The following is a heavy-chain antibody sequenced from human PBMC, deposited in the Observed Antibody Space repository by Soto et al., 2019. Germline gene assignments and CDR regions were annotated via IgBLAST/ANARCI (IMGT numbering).Heavy chain of an antibody. Sequence: EVQLVESGGGLVQPGGSLRLSCAASGFTVSSNYMSWVRQAPGKGLEWVSVIYSGGSTYYADSVKGRFTISRDNSKNTLYLQMNSLRAEDTAVYYCAREVVSGSYAGFDYWGQGTLVTVSS. J-gene: IGHJ4*02. CDR3: AREVVSGSYAGFDY. CDR2: IYSGGST. D-gene: IGHD1-26*01. CDR1: GFTVSSNY. V-gene: IGHV3-66*01.